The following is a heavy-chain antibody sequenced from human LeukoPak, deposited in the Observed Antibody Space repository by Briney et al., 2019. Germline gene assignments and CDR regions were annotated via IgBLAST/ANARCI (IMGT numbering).Heavy chain of an antibody. CDR1: GYTFTGYY. CDR3: ARRWIYCSSTSCHRGIDP. V-gene: IGHV1-2*02. CDR2: IKPNSGGT. J-gene: IGHJ5*02. Sequence: GASVKVSCKASGYTFTGYYMHWVRQAPGQGLEWIGWIKPNSGGTNYAQKFQGRVTMTRDTSISTAYMELSRLRSDDTAVYYCARRWIYCSSTSCHRGIDPWGQGTLVTVSS. D-gene: IGHD2-2*01.